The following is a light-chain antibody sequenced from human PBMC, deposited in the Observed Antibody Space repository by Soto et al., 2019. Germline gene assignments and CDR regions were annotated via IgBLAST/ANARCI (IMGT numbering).Light chain of an antibody. CDR2: DVS. Sequence: QYALTQPRSVSGSPGQSVTISCTGTSSDVGGYNYVSWYQQNPGKAPKLMIYDVSKRPSGVSDRFSGSKSANTASLIISGLQAEDEADYYCCSYAGNTLVVFGGGTKLTVL. CDR1: SSDVGGYNY. V-gene: IGLV2-11*01. CDR3: CSYAGNTLVV. J-gene: IGLJ2*01.